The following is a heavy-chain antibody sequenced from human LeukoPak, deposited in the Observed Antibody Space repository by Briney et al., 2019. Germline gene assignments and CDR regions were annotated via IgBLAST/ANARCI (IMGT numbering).Heavy chain of an antibody. J-gene: IGHJ4*02. CDR1: GGSISSSSYY. D-gene: IGHD3-10*01. V-gene: IGHV4-39*01. Sequence: PSETLSLTCTVSGGSISSSSYYWGWIRQPPGKGLEWIGSIYYSGSTYYNPSLKSRVTISIDTSRSQSSLKLSSVTAADTAVYYCARLYSGTRPPDYWGQGTLVTVSS. CDR3: ARLYSGTRPPDY. CDR2: IYYSGST.